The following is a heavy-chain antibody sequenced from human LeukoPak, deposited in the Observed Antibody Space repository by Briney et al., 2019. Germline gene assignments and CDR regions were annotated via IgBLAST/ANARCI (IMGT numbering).Heavy chain of an antibody. CDR2: IYHSGST. Sequence: SGTLSLTCAVSGGSISSSNWWSWVRRPPGKGLEWIGEIYHSGSTNYNPSLKSRVTISVDKSKNQFSLKLSSVTAADTAVYYCATSTLDTATGWAFDIWGQGTMVTVSS. J-gene: IGHJ3*02. CDR3: ATSTLDTATGWAFDI. CDR1: GGSISSSNW. D-gene: IGHD5-18*01. V-gene: IGHV4-4*02.